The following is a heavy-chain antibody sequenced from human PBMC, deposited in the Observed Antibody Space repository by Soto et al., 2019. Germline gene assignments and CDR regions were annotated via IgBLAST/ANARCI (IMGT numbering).Heavy chain of an antibody. D-gene: IGHD3-22*01. CDR2: IIPILGIA. V-gene: IGHV1-69*04. Sequence: ASVKVSCKASGGTFSSYTISWVRQAPGQGLEWMGRIIPILGIANYAQKFQGRVTITADKSTSTAYMELSSLRSEDTAVYYCARDHGDTMIVDYWGQGTLVTVSS. J-gene: IGHJ4*02. CDR1: GGTFSSYT. CDR3: ARDHGDTMIVDY.